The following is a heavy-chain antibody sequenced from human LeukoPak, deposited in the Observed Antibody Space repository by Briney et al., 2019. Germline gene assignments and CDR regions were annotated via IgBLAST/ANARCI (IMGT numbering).Heavy chain of an antibody. V-gene: IGHV1-69*05. J-gene: IGHJ4*02. CDR1: GGSFTSTSHA. Sequence: GASVKVSCKASGGSFTSTSHANSWVRQAPGQGLEWMGGIIPIFGTANYAQKFQGRVTITTDESTSTAYMELSSLRSEDTAVYYCARGGGIAARLSFDYWGQGTLVTVSS. CDR2: IIPIFGTA. CDR3: ARGGGIAARLSFDY. D-gene: IGHD6-6*01.